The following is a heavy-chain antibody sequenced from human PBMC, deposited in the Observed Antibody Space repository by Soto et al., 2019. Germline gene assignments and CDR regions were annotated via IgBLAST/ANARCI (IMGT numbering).Heavy chain of an antibody. D-gene: IGHD6-19*01. J-gene: IGHJ6*02. V-gene: IGHV1-69*12. CDR3: ASAVAGFYYYYGMDV. CDR2: IIPIFGTA. Sequence: QVQLVQSGAEVKKPGSSVKVSCKASGGTFSSYTISGVRQSPGQVLEWMGGIIPIFGTANYAQKCQGRVTNTADEPPSTDDMELSRLRSEDTAVYYCASAVAGFYYYYGMDVWGQGTTVTVSS. CDR1: GGTFSSYT.